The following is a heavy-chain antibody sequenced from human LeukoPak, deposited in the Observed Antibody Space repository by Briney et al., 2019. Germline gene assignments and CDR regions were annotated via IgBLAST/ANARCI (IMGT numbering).Heavy chain of an antibody. CDR1: GYTLTELS. CDR2: FDPEDGET. V-gene: IGHV1-24*01. CDR3: ATESHGIAARRPGAGYSMDV. Sequence: RASVKVSCKVSGYTLTELSIHWVRQAPGKGLEWMGGFDPEDGETIYAQKFQGRVTMTEDTSTDTAYMELSSLRSEDTAVYYCATESHGIAARRPGAGYSMDVWGQGTTVTVSS. D-gene: IGHD6-6*01. J-gene: IGHJ6*02.